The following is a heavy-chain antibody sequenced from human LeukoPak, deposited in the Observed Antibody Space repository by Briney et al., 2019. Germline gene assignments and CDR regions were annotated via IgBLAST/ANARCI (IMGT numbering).Heavy chain of an antibody. J-gene: IGHJ4*02. V-gene: IGHV3-23*01. Sequence: GGSLRLSCAVSGFTFSSYAMSWVRQAPGKGLEWVSAISGSGGSTYYADSVKGRFTISRDNSKNTLYLQMNSLRAEDTAVYYCAKEPITMVRGAFFHYFDYWGQGTLVTVSS. CDR1: GFTFSSYA. D-gene: IGHD3-10*01. CDR3: AKEPITMVRGAFFHYFDY. CDR2: ISGSGGST.